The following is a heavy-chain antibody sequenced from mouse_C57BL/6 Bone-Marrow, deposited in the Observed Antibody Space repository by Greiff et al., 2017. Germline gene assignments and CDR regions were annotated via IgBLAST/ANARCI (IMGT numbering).Heavy chain of an antibody. J-gene: IGHJ2*01. CDR2: INPNYGTT. Sequence: VQLKESGPELVKPGASVKISCKASGYSFTDYYMNWVKQSNGKSLEWIGVINPNYGTTSYNQKFKGKATLTVDQSSSTAYMQLNSLTSEDSAVYYCARASLLRYYFDYWGQGTTLTVSS. V-gene: IGHV1-39*01. CDR1: GYSFTDYY. D-gene: IGHD1-2*01. CDR3: ARASLLRYYFDY.